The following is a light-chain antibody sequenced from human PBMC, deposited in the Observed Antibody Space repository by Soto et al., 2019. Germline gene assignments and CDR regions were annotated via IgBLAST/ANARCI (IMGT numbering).Light chain of an antibody. V-gene: IGKV4-1*01. CDR2: GAS. CDR3: QQYYTTRT. CDR1: QTILYSSNNKNY. J-gene: IGKJ1*01. Sequence: DIVMTQSPDSLAVSLGERATINCKSSQTILYSSNNKNYLAWYQQRPGQPPKLLIYGASTRESGVPDRFSGSGSGTDFTLTISSRQAEDVAVYYCQQYYTTRTFGQGTKVEIK.